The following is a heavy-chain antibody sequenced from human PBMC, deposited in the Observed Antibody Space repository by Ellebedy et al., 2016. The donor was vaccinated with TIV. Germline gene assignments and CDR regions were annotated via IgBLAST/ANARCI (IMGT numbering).Heavy chain of an antibody. V-gene: IGHV3-7*03. D-gene: IGHD4-17*01. CDR3: ARDGAYGDYSPGYYGMDV. J-gene: IGHJ6*02. CDR1: GFSFRSYW. Sequence: GGSLSLSCAASGFSFRSYWMSWVRQAPGKGLEWVANMRQDGNAKYYVDPVKGRFTVSRDNAQNSLYLQMNSLRAEDTAVHRCARDGAYGDYSPGYYGMDVWGQGTTVTVSS. CDR2: MRQDGNAK.